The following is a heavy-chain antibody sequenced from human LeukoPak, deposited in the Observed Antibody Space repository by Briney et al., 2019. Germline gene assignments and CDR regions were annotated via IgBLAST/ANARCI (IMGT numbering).Heavy chain of an antibody. CDR1: GYSFTSYW. CDR2: IYPGDSDT. V-gene: IGHV5-51*01. CDR3: ARHWRSSSSGDY. J-gene: IGHJ4*02. D-gene: IGHD6-6*01. Sequence: GESLKISCKGSGYSFTSYWIGWVRHTTGKGLEWMGIIYPGDSDTRYSPSFQGQVTISADKSISTAYLQWSSLKASDTAMYYCARHWRSSSSGDYWGQGTLVTASS.